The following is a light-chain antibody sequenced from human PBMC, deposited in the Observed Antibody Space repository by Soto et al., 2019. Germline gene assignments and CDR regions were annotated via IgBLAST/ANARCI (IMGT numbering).Light chain of an antibody. CDR1: QSVSSSY. Sequence: ELVLTQSPGTLPLSPGERATLSCRASQSVSSSYLAWYQQKPGQAPRLLIYGASSRATGVPDRFSGSGSGTDFTLTISRLEPEDFAVYYCHQYGSSSWTFGQGTKVDI. CDR2: GAS. V-gene: IGKV3-20*01. J-gene: IGKJ1*01. CDR3: HQYGSSSWT.